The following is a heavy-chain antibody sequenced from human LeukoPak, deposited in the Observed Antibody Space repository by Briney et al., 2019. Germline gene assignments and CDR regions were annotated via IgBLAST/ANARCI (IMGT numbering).Heavy chain of an antibody. Sequence: ASVKVSCKASGYTFTGYYIHWVPQAPGQGLEWMGWINPNSGGTNYAQKFRGRVTMTRDTPISTAYMELSRLRSDDTAVYYCARGISGYGGNESYWGQGTLVTVSS. CDR1: GYTFTGYY. D-gene: IGHD5-12*01. V-gene: IGHV1-2*02. CDR2: INPNSGGT. J-gene: IGHJ4*02. CDR3: ARGISGYGGNESY.